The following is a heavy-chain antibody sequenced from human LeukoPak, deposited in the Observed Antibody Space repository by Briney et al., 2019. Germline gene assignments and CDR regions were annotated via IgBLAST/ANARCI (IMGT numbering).Heavy chain of an antibody. J-gene: IGHJ3*02. CDR3: ARVGYSSSSGRSVGAFDI. D-gene: IGHD6-6*01. V-gene: IGHV1-69*05. CDR1: GGTFSSYA. CDR2: IIPIFGTA. Sequence: GASVKVSCKASGGTFSSYAISWVRQAPGQGLEWMGGIIPIFGTANYAQRFQGRVTITTDESTSTAYMELSSLRSEDTAVYYCARVGYSSSSGRSVGAFDIWGQGTMVTVSS.